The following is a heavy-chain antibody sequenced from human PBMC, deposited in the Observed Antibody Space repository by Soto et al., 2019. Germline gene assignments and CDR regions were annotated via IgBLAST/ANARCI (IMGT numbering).Heavy chain of an antibody. Sequence: QVQLVESGGGVVQPGRSLRLSCAASGFTFSSYGIHWVRQAPGKGLEWVAVIWYDGSNKYYADSVKGRFTISRDNSKNTLYLQMNSLRAEDTAVYYCARVPTVTPVFFDYWGQGTLVTVSS. CDR2: IWYDGSNK. V-gene: IGHV3-33*01. CDR1: GFTFSSYG. D-gene: IGHD4-17*01. CDR3: ARVPTVTPVFFDY. J-gene: IGHJ4*02.